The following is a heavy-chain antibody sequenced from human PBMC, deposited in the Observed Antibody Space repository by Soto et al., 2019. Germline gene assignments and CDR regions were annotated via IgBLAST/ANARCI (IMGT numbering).Heavy chain of an antibody. CDR3: AKDTAPGFYDANGHLDS. D-gene: IGHD2-8*01. J-gene: IGHJ4*02. CDR2: INWDSEDI. V-gene: IGHV3-9*01. CDR1: GINFDDFA. Sequence: VQLVESGGGLVQPGGSRRLSCVVSGINFDDFAMHWVRQVPGKGLEWVSGINWDSEDIGYADSVKGRFTISRDNAKNSLSLQMNSLKAEDTALYYCAKDTAPGFYDANGHLDSWGKGTPVTVSS.